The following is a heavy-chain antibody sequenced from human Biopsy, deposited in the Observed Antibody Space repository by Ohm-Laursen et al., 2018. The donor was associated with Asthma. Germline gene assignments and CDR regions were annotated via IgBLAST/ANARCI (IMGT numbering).Heavy chain of an antibody. V-gene: IGHV3-30*18. CDR1: GFTFNSYG. D-gene: IGHD1-26*01. CDR2: ISYDGRNQ. J-gene: IGHJ4*02. Sequence: PLRLSCAASGFTFNSYGIHWVRQAPGKGLEWVAIISYDGRNQYTAKSVEGRFTISRDNSRDTLYLQMNSLRAEDTAVYYCAKDVFPGWELRRGPDYWGQGTLVTVSS. CDR3: AKDVFPGWELRRGPDY.